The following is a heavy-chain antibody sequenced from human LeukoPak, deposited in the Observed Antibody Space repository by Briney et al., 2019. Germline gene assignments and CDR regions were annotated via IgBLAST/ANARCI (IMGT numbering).Heavy chain of an antibody. Sequence: GGSLRLSCAASGFTFSSYGMHWVRQAPGKGLEWVAFIRYDGSNKYYADSVKGRFTISRDNSKNTLYLQMNSLRAEDTAVYYCAKDQLVYYYDSSGCFDYWGQGTLVTVSS. D-gene: IGHD3-22*01. CDR3: AKDQLVYYYDSSGCFDY. CDR1: GFTFSSYG. V-gene: IGHV3-30*02. CDR2: IRYDGSNK. J-gene: IGHJ4*02.